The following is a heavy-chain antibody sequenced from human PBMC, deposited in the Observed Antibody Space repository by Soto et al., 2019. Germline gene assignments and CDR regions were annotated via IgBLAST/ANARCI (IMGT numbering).Heavy chain of an antibody. Sequence: PSETLSLTCAVSGYSISSGYYWGWIRQPPGKGLEWIGSIYHSGSTHYNPSLKSRVTISVDTSKNQFSLKLSSVTAADTAVYYCARDTMHYDFWSGYQYYYYYGMDVWGQGTTVTVSS. D-gene: IGHD3-3*01. CDR1: GYSISSGYY. CDR2: IYHSGST. CDR3: ARDTMHYDFWSGYQYYYYYGMDV. J-gene: IGHJ6*02. V-gene: IGHV4-38-2*02.